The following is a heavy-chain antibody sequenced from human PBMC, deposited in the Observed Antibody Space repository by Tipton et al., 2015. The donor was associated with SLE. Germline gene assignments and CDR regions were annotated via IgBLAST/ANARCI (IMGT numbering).Heavy chain of an antibody. D-gene: IGHD3-22*01. CDR1: GFTFDDYA. CDR2: LGWNNDRI. CDR3: ARGSNGYYNLIDS. Sequence: SLRLSCAASGFTFDDYAMHWVRQAPGKGLEWVSLLGWNNDRIAYADSVKGRFTISRDNAKNSLYLQMNSLRPEDTALYYCARGSNGYYNLIDSWGQGTLVTVSS. J-gene: IGHJ4*02. V-gene: IGHV3-9*01.